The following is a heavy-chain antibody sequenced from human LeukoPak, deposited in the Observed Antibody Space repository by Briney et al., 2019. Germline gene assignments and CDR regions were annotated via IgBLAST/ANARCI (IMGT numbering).Heavy chain of an antibody. Sequence: GASVKVSCKASGGTFCSYAISWGRQAPGQGLEWMGRIIPIFGTANYAQMFQGRVTITADKSTSTAYMELSSLRSEDTAVYYCATGMIVVASDAFDIWGQGTMVTVSS. J-gene: IGHJ3*02. CDR3: ATGMIVVASDAFDI. CDR2: IIPIFGTA. D-gene: IGHD3-22*01. V-gene: IGHV1-69*06. CDR1: GGTFCSYA.